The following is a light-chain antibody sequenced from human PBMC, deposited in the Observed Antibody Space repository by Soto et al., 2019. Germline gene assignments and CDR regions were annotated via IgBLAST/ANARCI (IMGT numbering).Light chain of an antibody. V-gene: IGKV1-9*01. Sequence: DIQLTQSPSFLSASVGDRVTITCRASQGISSYLAWYQQKLGKAPKLLIYAASSLQSGVPSRFSGSGSGTEFTLTISSLQPEDFATYYCQQFNSYPFTFGPGTKVDIK. CDR3: QQFNSYPFT. CDR1: QGISSY. CDR2: AAS. J-gene: IGKJ3*01.